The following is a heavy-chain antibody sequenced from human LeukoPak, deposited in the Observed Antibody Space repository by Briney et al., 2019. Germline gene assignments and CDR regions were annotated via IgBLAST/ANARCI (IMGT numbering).Heavy chain of an antibody. Sequence: SVKVSCKASGGTFSSYAISWVRQAPGQGLEWMGGIIPIFGTANYAQKLQGRVTMTTDTSTSTAYMELRSLRSDDTAVYYCARDRLIIAAARDTLDYWGQGTLVTVSS. V-gene: IGHV1-69*05. CDR1: GGTFSSYA. J-gene: IGHJ4*02. CDR3: ARDRLIIAAARDTLDY. D-gene: IGHD6-13*01. CDR2: IIPIFGTA.